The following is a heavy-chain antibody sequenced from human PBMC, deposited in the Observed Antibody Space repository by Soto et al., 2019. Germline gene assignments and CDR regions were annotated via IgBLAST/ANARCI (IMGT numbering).Heavy chain of an antibody. V-gene: IGHV3-21*01. Sequence: GGSLRLSCAASGFTFSSYSMNWVRQAPGKGLEWVSSISSSSYIYYADSVKGRFTISRDNAKNSLYLQMNSLRAEDTAVYYCARDFEMGVAATQWFDPWGQGTLVTVSS. CDR2: ISSSSYI. CDR3: ARDFEMGVAATQWFDP. J-gene: IGHJ5*02. CDR1: GFTFSSYS. D-gene: IGHD2-15*01.